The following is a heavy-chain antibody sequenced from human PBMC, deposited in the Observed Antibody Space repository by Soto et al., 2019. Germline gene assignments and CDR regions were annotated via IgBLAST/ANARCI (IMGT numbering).Heavy chain of an antibody. J-gene: IGHJ6*02. V-gene: IGHV3-74*01. Sequence: GGSLRLSCAASGFTVNDYAMSWARQAPGKGLKWVSSISDGSSTSYADSVKGRFTISRDNAKNTLYLQMNSLRAEDTAVYYCARGPSFHYDFWSGTHAGMDVWGQGTTVTVSS. CDR2: ISDGSST. CDR3: ARGPSFHYDFWSGTHAGMDV. D-gene: IGHD3-3*01. CDR1: GFTVNDYA.